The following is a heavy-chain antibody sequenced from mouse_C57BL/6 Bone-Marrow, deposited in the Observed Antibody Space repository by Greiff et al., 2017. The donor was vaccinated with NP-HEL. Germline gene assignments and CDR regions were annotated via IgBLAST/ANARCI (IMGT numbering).Heavy chain of an antibody. Sequence: QVHVKQSGAELVRPGTSVKMSCKASGYTFTNYWIGWAKQRPGHGLEWIGDIYPGGGYTNYNEKFKGKATLTADKSSSTAYMQFGSLTSEDSAIYYCARMGYYYGSSYYWYFDVWGTGTTVTVSS. J-gene: IGHJ1*03. CDR3: ARMGYYYGSSYYWYFDV. CDR2: IYPGGGYT. V-gene: IGHV1-63*01. CDR1: GYTFTNYW. D-gene: IGHD1-1*01.